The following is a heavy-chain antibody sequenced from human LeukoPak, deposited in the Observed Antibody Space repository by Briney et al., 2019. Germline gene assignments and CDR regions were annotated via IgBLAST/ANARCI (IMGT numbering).Heavy chain of an antibody. CDR1: GGSISSGDYY. CDR2: IYYSGST. J-gene: IGHJ6*02. Sequence: SETLSLTCTVPGGSISSGDYYWSWIRQPPGKGLEWIGYIYYSGSTYYNPSLKSRVTISVDTSKNQFSLKLSSVTAADTAVYYCARDSSRAVVVPAATGGIYYYGMDVWGQGTTVTVSS. CDR3: ARDSSRAVVVPAATGGIYYYGMDV. D-gene: IGHD2-2*01. V-gene: IGHV4-30-4*01.